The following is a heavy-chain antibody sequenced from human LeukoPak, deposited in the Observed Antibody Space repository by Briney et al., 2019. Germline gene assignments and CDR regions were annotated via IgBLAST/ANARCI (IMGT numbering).Heavy chain of an antibody. J-gene: IGHJ4*02. CDR3: ARDLDYGGRSNFDH. V-gene: IGHV3-74*03. CDR1: GFTVSSNS. Sequence: GGSLRLSCAVSGFTVSSNSMSWVRQAPGKGLVWVSRIKSDGSSIMYADSVRGRFTISRDNAKNTLYLQMNSLRAEDTAVYYCARDLDYGGRSNFDHWGQGTLVTVPS. D-gene: IGHD4-23*01. CDR2: IKSDGSSI.